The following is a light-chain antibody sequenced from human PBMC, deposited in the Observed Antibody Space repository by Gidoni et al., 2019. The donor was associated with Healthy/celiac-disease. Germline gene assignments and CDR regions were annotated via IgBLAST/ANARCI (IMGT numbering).Light chain of an antibody. J-gene: IGKJ1*01. CDR3: QQRSNWLWT. V-gene: IGKV3-11*01. CDR2: DAS. CDR1: QSVSSY. Sequence: DIVLTQSPATLSLSPGERATLSCRASQSVSSYLAWYQNKPGQAPRLLIYDASNRATGIPARFSGSGSGTDFTLTISSLEPEDFAVYYCQQRSNWLWTFGQGTKVEIK.